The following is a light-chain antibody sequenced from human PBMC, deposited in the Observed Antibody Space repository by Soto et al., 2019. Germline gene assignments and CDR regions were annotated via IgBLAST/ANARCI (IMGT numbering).Light chain of an antibody. J-gene: IGKJ5*01. CDR3: QQYSTYPIT. V-gene: IGKV1-5*03. CDR1: QTISSW. Sequence: DIHITHSPSTLSASVLDIVTITCRSSQTISSWLAWYQQKPGKAPKLLIYKASNLESGLPSRFTGSGSGTEFTLTISSLQSDDFATYYCQQYSTYPITFGQGTRLEV. CDR2: KAS.